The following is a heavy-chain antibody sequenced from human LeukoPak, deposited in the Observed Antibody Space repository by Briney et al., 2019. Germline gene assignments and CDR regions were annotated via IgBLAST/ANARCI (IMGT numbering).Heavy chain of an antibody. D-gene: IGHD6-19*01. Sequence: GGSLRLSCAASGFTFSSYAMHWVRQAPGKGLEWVAVISYDGSNKYYADSVKGRFTISRDNSKNTLYLQMNSLRAEDTAVYYCARDVTSGWYPVYFDYWGQGTLVTVSS. V-gene: IGHV3-30*14. CDR3: ARDVTSGWYPVYFDY. CDR1: GFTFSSYA. J-gene: IGHJ4*02. CDR2: ISYDGSNK.